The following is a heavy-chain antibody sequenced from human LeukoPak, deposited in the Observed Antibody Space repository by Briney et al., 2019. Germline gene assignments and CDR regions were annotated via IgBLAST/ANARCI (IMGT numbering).Heavy chain of an antibody. CDR2: ITSKADGGPT. V-gene: IGHV3-15*01. CDR1: GLTVSNAW. Sequence: PGGSLRLACAASGLTVSNAWMSWVRQAPGEGLEWVGRITSKADGGPTDYAAHVKGRVTISRDDSKNTLYLQMNSLKTEDTAVYYCTTEDYFDYWGQGTLVTVSS. J-gene: IGHJ4*02. CDR3: TTEDYFDY.